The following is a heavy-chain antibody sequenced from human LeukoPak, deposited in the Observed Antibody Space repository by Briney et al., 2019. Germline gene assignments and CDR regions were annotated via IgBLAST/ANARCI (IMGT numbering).Heavy chain of an antibody. CDR1: GFTFSSYG. CDR2: TWNDGSNK. Sequence: GGSLRLSCAASGFTFSSYGIHWVRLAPGKGLEWVASTWNDGSNKDYADSVKGRFTISRDNSKNTLSLQMSSLRAEDTAMYYCARYRGSDFGYFDYWGQGTLVTVSS. V-gene: IGHV3-33*01. J-gene: IGHJ4*02. CDR3: ARYRGSDFGYFDY. D-gene: IGHD1-26*01.